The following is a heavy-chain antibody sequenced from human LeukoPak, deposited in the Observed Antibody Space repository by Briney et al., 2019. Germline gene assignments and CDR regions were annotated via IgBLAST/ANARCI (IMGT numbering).Heavy chain of an antibody. CDR3: AKGSTYLDY. V-gene: IGHV3-74*01. Sequence: GGSLRLSCAASGITFGNNWMHWVRQGPGKGLVWISRINSDGGGAIYADSVKGRFTISRDNSKNTLYLRMNSLRAEDTAVYYCAKGSTYLDYWGPGTLVTVSS. CDR1: GITFGNNW. D-gene: IGHD5/OR15-5a*01. CDR2: INSDGGGA. J-gene: IGHJ4*02.